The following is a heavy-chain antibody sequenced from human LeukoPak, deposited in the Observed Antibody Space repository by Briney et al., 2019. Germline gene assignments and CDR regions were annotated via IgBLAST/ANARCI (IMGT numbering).Heavy chain of an antibody. CDR1: GFTFSSYG. CDR3: ARDSSYDSSGLDC. Sequence: GGSLRLSCAASGFTFSSYGMSWVRQAPGKGLEWVSGINWNGGSTGYADSVKGRFTISRDNAKNSLYLQMNSLRAEDTALYYCARDSSYDSSGLDCWGQGTLVTVSS. CDR2: INWNGGST. D-gene: IGHD3-22*01. V-gene: IGHV3-20*04. J-gene: IGHJ4*02.